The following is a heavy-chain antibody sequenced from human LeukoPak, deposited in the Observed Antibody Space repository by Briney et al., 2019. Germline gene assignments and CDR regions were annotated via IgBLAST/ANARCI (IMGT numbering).Heavy chain of an antibody. V-gene: IGHV1-69*04. CDR2: IIPILGIA. Sequence: GASVKVSCKASGGTFSSYAISWVRPAPGQGLEWMGRIIPILGIANYAQKFQGRVTITADKSTSTAYMELSSLRSEDTAVYYCAREVLLRYFDWSRRGFDPWGQGTLVTVSS. D-gene: IGHD3-9*01. CDR1: GGTFSSYA. CDR3: AREVLLRYFDWSRRGFDP. J-gene: IGHJ5*02.